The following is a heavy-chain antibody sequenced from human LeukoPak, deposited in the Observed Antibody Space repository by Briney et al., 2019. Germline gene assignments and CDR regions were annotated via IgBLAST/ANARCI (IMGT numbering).Heavy chain of an antibody. D-gene: IGHD2-2*01. CDR1: GFTFSSYS. J-gene: IGHJ4*02. CDR3: ARDTYCSSTSCSGDY. CDR2: INSDGSST. V-gene: IGHV3-74*01. Sequence: GGSLRLSCAASGFTFSSYSMNWVRQAPGKGLVWVSRINSDGSSTNYADSVKGRFTISRDNAKNSLYLQMNSLRAEDTAVYYCARDTYCSSTSCSGDYWGQGTLVTVSS.